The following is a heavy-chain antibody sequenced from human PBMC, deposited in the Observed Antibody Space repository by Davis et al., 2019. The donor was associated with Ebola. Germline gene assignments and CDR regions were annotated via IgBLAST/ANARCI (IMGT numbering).Heavy chain of an antibody. Sequence: GESLKISCAASGFTFSSYGMHWVRQAPGKGLEWVAVTSYDGSNKYYADSVKGRFTISRDNSKNTLYLQMNSLRAEDTAVFYCNAGIVVVVAATPFDYWGQGTLVTVSS. J-gene: IGHJ4*02. CDR3: NAGIVVVVAATPFDY. D-gene: IGHD2-15*01. CDR2: TSYDGSNK. CDR1: GFTFSSYG. V-gene: IGHV3-30*03.